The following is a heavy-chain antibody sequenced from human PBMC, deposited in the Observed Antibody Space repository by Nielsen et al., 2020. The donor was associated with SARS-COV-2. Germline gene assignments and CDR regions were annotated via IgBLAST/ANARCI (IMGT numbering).Heavy chain of an antibody. D-gene: IGHD2-15*01. V-gene: IGHV4-39*01. CDR3: ARRPCSGGSCLSFDY. Sequence: ETLSLTCTVSGGSISSSSYYWGWIRQPPGKGLEWIGSIYYTGSTYSNPSLHSRVTISGDTSKNQFSLKLSSVTAADTAVHYCARRPCSGGSCLSFDYWGQGTLVTVSS. CDR1: GGSISSSSYY. CDR2: IYYTGST. J-gene: IGHJ4*02.